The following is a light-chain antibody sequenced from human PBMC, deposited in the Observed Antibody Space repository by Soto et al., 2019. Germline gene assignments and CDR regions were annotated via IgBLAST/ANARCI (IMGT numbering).Light chain of an antibody. CDR2: GNS. CDR1: SSNIGANYD. V-gene: IGLV1-40*01. CDR3: QSYDRSLTSDV. J-gene: IGLJ1*01. Sequence: QSVLTQPPSVSGAPGQRVTISCTGSSSNIGANYDVHWYQQLPGTAPKLLIYGNSNRPSGVPDRFSGSKSGTSASLAITGLQAEDEADFYCQSYDRSLTSDVFGTGTKLTVL.